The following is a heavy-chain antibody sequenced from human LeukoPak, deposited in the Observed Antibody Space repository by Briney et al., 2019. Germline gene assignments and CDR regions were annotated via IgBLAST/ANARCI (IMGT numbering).Heavy chain of an antibody. J-gene: IGHJ4*02. CDR3: ARGSLGEGSLLVDY. D-gene: IGHD1-26*01. Sequence: PGGSLRLSYAASGFTFSRDWMHWVRQAPGKGLVWVSRINSDGSDITYADSVKGRFTISRDNAKNTVYLQMNGLRAEDTAVYYCARGSLGEGSLLVDYWGQGTLVTVSS. CDR1: GFTFSRDW. CDR2: INSDGSDI. V-gene: IGHV3-74*01.